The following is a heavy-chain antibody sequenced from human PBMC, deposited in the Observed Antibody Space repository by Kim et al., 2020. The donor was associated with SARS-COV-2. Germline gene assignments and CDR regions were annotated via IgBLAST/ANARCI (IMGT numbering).Heavy chain of an antibody. D-gene: IGHD7-27*01. CDR2: ISGGGGST. CDR3: AKDFWANWGSVEY. CDR1: GFTFSHYA. Sequence: GGSLRLSCAASGFTFSHYAMSWVRQAPGKGLEWVSSISGGGGSTYYADSVKGRFTISRDKSKNTMYLQMSSLRDEDTAVYYCAKDFWANWGSVEYWGQGVLVTVSS. V-gene: IGHV3-23*01. J-gene: IGHJ4*02.